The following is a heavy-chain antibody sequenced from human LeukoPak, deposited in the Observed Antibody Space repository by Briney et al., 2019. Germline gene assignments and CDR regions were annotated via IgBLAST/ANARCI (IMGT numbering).Heavy chain of an antibody. V-gene: IGHV3-73*01. D-gene: IGHD3-3*01. CDR2: IRSKANSYAT. J-gene: IGHJ6*03. CDR1: GFTFSNSW. CDR3: TRPPFWSGYYYYMDV. Sequence: GGSLRLSCAASGFTFSNSWMHWVRQAPGKGLEWVGRIRSKANSYATAYAVSVKGRFTISRDDSKNTAYLQMNSLKTEDTAVYYCTRPPFWSGYYYYMDVWGKGTTVTVSS.